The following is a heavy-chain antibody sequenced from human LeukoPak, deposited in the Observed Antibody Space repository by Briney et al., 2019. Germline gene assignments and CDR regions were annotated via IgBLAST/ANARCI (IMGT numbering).Heavy chain of an antibody. CDR2: IYYSGST. CDR3: ATSKTEYYYDSSGAFDY. V-gene: IGHV4-39*01. J-gene: IGHJ4*02. CDR1: GGSISSSSYY. Sequence: SETLSLTCTVSGGSISSSSYYWGWIRQPPGKGLEWIGSIYYSGSTYYNPSLQSRVTISVDTSKNQFSLKLNSVTAADTAVYYCATSKTEYYYDSSGAFDYWGQGTLVTVSS. D-gene: IGHD3-22*01.